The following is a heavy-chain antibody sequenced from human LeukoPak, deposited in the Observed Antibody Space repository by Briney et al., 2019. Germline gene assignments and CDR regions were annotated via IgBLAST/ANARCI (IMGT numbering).Heavy chain of an antibody. Sequence: GGSLRLSCAASGFTLSSYSMNWVRQAPGKGLEWVSYLSSSGGTNYYTDSVKGRFTISRDNVKNSLFLQMNSLRAEDTAVYYCASIPIFGVVRWDQHFDYWGQGTLVTVSS. CDR3: ASIPIFGVVRWDQHFDY. J-gene: IGHJ4*02. CDR2: LSSSGGTN. CDR1: GFTLSSYS. V-gene: IGHV3-48*04. D-gene: IGHD3-3*01.